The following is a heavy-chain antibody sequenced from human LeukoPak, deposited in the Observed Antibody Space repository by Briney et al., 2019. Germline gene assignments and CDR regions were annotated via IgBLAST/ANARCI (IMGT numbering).Heavy chain of an antibody. Sequence: GGSLRLSCTASGFPFYSYWMTWVRQTPGKGLEWVADIRHDGSTKYYVDSVKGRFTISRDNAMNSLYLQMDSLRVEDTAIYYCARSVPYGTTWYGRSDCWGQGTQVTVSS. V-gene: IGHV3-7*03. CDR3: ARSVPYGTTWYGRSDC. J-gene: IGHJ4*02. CDR2: IRHDGSTK. CDR1: GFPFYSYW. D-gene: IGHD6-13*01.